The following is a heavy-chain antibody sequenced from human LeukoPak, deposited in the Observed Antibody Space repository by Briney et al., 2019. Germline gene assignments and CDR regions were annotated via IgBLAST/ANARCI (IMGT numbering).Heavy chain of an antibody. CDR3: ARQAAYDAFDI. CDR2: IYHSGST. Sequence: SETLSLTCAVSGYSISSGYYWGWIRQPPGKGREWIGSIYHSGSTYYNPSLKSRVTISVDTSKNQFSLKLSSVTAADTAVYYCARQAAYDAFDIWGQGTMVTVSS. CDR1: GYSISSGYY. J-gene: IGHJ3*02. D-gene: IGHD2-15*01. V-gene: IGHV4-38-2*01.